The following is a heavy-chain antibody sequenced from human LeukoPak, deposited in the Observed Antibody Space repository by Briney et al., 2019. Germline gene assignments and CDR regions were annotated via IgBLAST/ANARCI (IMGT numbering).Heavy chain of an antibody. CDR3: ARAEGGGYFDY. Sequence: GGSLRLSCAASGFTVSSNYISWVRQAPGKGLEWLSVIYSGVSTYYADSVKGRFTISRDNSKNTLYLQMNSLRAEDTAVYYCARAEGGGYFDYWGQGTLVTVSS. CDR1: GFTVSSNY. CDR2: IYSGVST. V-gene: IGHV3-66*01. D-gene: IGHD3-16*01. J-gene: IGHJ4*02.